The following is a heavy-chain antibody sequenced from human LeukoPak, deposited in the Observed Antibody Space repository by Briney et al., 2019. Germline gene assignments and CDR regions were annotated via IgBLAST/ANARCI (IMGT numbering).Heavy chain of an antibody. Sequence: GGSLRLSCAASGFTFSSYWMSWVRQAPGKGLGWVANIKQDGSEKYYVDSVKGRFTISRDNAKNSLYLQMNSLRAEDTAVYYCASTYYDILTGYYTGFDYWGQGTLVTVSS. J-gene: IGHJ4*02. CDR3: ASTYYDILTGYYTGFDY. CDR2: IKQDGSEK. CDR1: GFTFSSYW. D-gene: IGHD3-9*01. V-gene: IGHV3-7*01.